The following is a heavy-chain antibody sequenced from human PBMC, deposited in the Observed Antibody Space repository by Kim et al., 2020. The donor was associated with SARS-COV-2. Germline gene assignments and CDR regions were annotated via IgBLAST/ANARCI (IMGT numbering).Heavy chain of an antibody. CDR1: GFTFSSYA. V-gene: IGHV3-23*01. D-gene: IGHD3-22*01. CDR3: AKDGYPARTGAPLDV. Sequence: GGSLRLSCAASGFTFSSYAMNWVRQAPGKGLEWVSVISGGGVGAYYTDSVMGRFTISRDNSKNTLYLQMNSLRAEDMAIYYCAKDGYPARTGAPLDVWGRGATVTVSS. J-gene: IGHJ6*02. CDR2: ISGGGVGA.